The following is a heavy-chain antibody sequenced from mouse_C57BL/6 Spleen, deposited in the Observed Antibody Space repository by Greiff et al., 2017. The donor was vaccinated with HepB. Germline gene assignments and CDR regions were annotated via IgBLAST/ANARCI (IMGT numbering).Heavy chain of an antibody. J-gene: IGHJ2*01. CDR2: IYPGSGST. CDR3: ARGAGYYGTLDY. D-gene: IGHD1-1*01. Sequence: VQLKQPGAELVKPGASVKMSCKASGYTFTSYWITWVKQRPGQGLEWIGDIYPGSGSTNYNEKFKSKATLTVDTSSSTAYMQLSSLTSEDSAVYYCARGAGYYGTLDYWGQGTTLTVSS. V-gene: IGHV1-55*01. CDR1: GYTFTSYW.